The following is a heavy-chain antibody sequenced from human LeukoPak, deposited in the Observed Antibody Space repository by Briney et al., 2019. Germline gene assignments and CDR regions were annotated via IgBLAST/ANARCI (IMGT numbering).Heavy chain of an antibody. CDR1: GGSFSGYY. CDR2: INHSVST. J-gene: IGHJ4*02. CDR3: ARELRRSYSSSWSKRGYFDY. V-gene: IGHV4-34*01. Sequence: PSETLSLTCAVYGGSFSGYYWSWIRQPPGKGLEWIGEINHSVSTNYNPSLKSRVTISVDTSKNQISLKLSSVTAADTAVYYCARELRRSYSSSWSKRGYFDYWGQGTLVTVSS. D-gene: IGHD6-13*01.